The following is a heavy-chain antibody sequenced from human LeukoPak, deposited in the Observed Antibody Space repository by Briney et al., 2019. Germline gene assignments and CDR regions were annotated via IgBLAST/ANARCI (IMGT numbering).Heavy chain of an antibody. Sequence: QRLSLTCTVSGGSLRSFFCGCLRHPPGGGLGWSGEINHSGSTHYTPSLKRRATISVDTSKTQFSLKPSSVTAADTAVYYCAIGKLRFLEWLFVPPAFDIWGQGTTVTASP. J-gene: IGHJ3*02. V-gene: IGHV4-34*01. CDR3: AIGKLRFLEWLFVPPAFDI. CDR2: INHSGST. D-gene: IGHD3-3*01. CDR1: GGSLRSFF.